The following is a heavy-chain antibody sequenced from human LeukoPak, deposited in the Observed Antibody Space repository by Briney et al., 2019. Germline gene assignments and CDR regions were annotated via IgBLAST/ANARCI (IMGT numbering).Heavy chain of an antibody. CDR3: ARGASVEYSSVYFDY. CDR1: GYTFTSYY. D-gene: IGHD6-19*01. V-gene: IGHV1-46*01. Sequence: GASVKVSCKASGYTFTSYYMHWVRQAPGQGLEWMGIINPSGGSTSYAQKFQGRVTMTRDTSTSTVYMELSSLRSEDTAVYYCARGASVEYSSVYFDYWGQGTLVTVSS. J-gene: IGHJ4*02. CDR2: INPSGGST.